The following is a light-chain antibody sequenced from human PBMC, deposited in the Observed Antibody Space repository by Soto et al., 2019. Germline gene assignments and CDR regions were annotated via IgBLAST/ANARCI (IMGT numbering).Light chain of an antibody. CDR3: QQYGSTPGT. CDR1: QSVTNSY. Sequence: PGERVTLSCRASQSVTNSYLAWYQQKPGQGPRLLIHGASSRATGTPDRFSGSWSGTDFTLTISRLEPEDFAVYYCQQYGSTPGTFGQGTKLDIK. V-gene: IGKV3-20*01. CDR2: GAS. J-gene: IGKJ1*01.